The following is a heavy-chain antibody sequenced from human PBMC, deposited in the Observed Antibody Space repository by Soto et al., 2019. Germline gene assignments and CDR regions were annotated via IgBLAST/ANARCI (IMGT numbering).Heavy chain of an antibody. CDR3: ASDLLGSLLVVDFGGAFDS. CDR2: ISSSSSYI. Sequence: GGSLRLSCAASGFTFSSYSMNWVRQAPGKGLEWVSSISSSSSYIYYADSVKGRFTISRDNAKNSLYLQMNSLRAEDTAVYYCASDLLGSLLVVDFGGAFDSWGQGTMVTVSS. D-gene: IGHD3-22*01. CDR1: GFTFSSYS. J-gene: IGHJ3*02. V-gene: IGHV3-21*01.